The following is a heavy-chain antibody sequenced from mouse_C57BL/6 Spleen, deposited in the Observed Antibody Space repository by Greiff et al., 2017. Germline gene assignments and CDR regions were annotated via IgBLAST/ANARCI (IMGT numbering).Heavy chain of an antibody. CDR2: IHPNSGST. CDR1: GYTFTSYW. V-gene: IGHV1-64*01. D-gene: IGHD1-1*01. CDR3: AGNYYGSSYVSDY. J-gene: IGHJ2*01. Sequence: VQLKQPGAELVKPGASVKLSCKASGYTFTSYWMHWVKQRPGQGLEWIGMIHPNSGSTNYNEKFKSKATLTVDKSSSTAYMQLSSLTSEDSAVYYCAGNYYGSSYVSDYWGQGTTLTVSS.